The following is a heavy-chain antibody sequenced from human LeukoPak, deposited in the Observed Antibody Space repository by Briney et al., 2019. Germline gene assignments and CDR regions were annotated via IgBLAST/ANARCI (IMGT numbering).Heavy chain of an antibody. CDR1: GGSITSSNYY. Sequence: PSETLSLTCTVSGGSITSSNYYWGWIRQPPGKGLEWIGEINHSGSTNYNPSLKSRVTISVDTSKNQFSLKLSSVTAADTAVYYCARGRTWMQLWFPYYYYMDVWGKGTTVTVSS. D-gene: IGHD5-18*01. J-gene: IGHJ6*03. CDR2: INHSGST. V-gene: IGHV4-39*07. CDR3: ARGRTWMQLWFPYYYYMDV.